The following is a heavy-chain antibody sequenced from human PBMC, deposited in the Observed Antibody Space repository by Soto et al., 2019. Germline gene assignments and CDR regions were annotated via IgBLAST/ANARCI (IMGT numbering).Heavy chain of an antibody. Sequence: GGSLRLSCAASGFTFSSYWMHWVRQAPGKGLVWVSRINSDGSSTSYADSVKGRFTISRDNAKNTLYLQMNSLRAEDTAVYYCARDQDCSSTNCSTGYYYYGMDVWGQGTTVTVSS. CDR2: INSDGSST. D-gene: IGHD2-2*01. CDR3: ARDQDCSSTNCSTGYYYYGMDV. CDR1: GFTFSSYW. V-gene: IGHV3-74*01. J-gene: IGHJ6*02.